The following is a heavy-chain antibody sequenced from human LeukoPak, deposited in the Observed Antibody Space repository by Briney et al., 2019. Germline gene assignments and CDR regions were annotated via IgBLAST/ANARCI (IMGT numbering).Heavy chain of an antibody. CDR1: GYNLANYW. CDR2: IFPTDSDS. V-gene: IGHV5-51*01. Sequence: GESLKISCKSSGYNLANYWIGWVRQMPGKGLEWMGIIFPTDSDSRYSSSFQGQATISVDKSIRPAYLQWTSLKASDTAMYYCARESRDGYKNPDYWGQGTLVTVSS. D-gene: IGHD5-24*01. J-gene: IGHJ4*02. CDR3: ARESRDGYKNPDY.